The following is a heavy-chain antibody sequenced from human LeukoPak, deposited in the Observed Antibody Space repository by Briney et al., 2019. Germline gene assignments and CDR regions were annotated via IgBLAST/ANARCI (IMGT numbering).Heavy chain of an antibody. CDR2: IYYSGST. CDR3: ASSVVRVDSSGWPFDY. Sequence: PSETLSLTCTVSGGSISSYYWSLIRQPPGKGLEWIGYIYYSGSTNYNPSLKSRVTISVDTSKNQFSLKLSSVTAADTAVYYCASSVVRVDSSGWPFDYWGQGTLVTVSS. D-gene: IGHD6-19*01. J-gene: IGHJ4*02. CDR1: GGSISSYY. V-gene: IGHV4-59*01.